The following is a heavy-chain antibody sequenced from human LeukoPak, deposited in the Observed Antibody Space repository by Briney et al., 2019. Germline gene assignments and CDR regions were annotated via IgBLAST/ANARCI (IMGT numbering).Heavy chain of an antibody. CDR3: ARDGAAADFDY. D-gene: IGHD6-13*01. CDR1: GFTYSSYS. Sequence: GGSLRLXCAASGFTYSSYSMNWVRRAPGKGLEWVSSISSSSSYIYYADSVKGRFTISRDNAKNSLYLQMNSLRAEDTAVYYCARDGAAADFDYWGQGTLVTVSS. CDR2: ISSSSSYI. V-gene: IGHV3-21*01. J-gene: IGHJ4*02.